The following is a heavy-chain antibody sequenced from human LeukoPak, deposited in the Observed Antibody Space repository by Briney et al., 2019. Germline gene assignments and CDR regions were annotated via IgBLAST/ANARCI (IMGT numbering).Heavy chain of an antibody. J-gene: IGHJ4*02. CDR1: GFTLNSNA. CDR3: AKEEVPNDY. V-gene: IGHV3-23*01. Sequence: PGGSLRLSCAVSGFTLNSNAMCWVRQAPGKGLEWVSAISRIGVTTYYADSVEGRFTISRDTSKNTLYLQMNTLRTEDTAVYYCAKEEVPNDYWGQGTLVTVSS. CDR2: ISRIGVTT. D-gene: IGHD2-2*01.